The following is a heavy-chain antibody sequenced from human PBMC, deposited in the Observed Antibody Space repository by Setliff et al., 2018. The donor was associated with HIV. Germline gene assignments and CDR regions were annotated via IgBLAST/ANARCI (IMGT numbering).Heavy chain of an antibody. J-gene: IGHJ4*02. CDR1: GDSINSGTYY. CDR2: IYYSGST. D-gene: IGHD3-10*01. CDR3: STSPAGEILGSRPFYFDY. V-gene: IGHV4-31*03. Sequence: TLTLTCTVSGDSINSGTYYWSWIRQHPGKGLECIGYIYYSGSTYYSPSLKSRVTIAEDTSKNQFSLKMSSVTAADTAVYCCSTSPAGEILGSRPFYFDYWGQGTLVTVSS.